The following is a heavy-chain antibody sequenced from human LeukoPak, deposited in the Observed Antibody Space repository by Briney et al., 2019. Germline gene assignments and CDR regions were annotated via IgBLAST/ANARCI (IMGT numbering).Heavy chain of an antibody. J-gene: IGHJ6*01. CDR3: ARIVVVPAASIYYGMDV. V-gene: IGHV1-18*01. Sequence: GSVTVSCKASLYTFPNYGITWVRQPLAQEREWMGWISAYNGNTNYAQKFQGRVTITTDTSTSTAYMELSSMRSDDTAVYYCARIVVVPAASIYYGMDVWGQATTVTVSS. CDR2: ISAYNGNT. D-gene: IGHD2-2*01. CDR1: LYTFPNYG.